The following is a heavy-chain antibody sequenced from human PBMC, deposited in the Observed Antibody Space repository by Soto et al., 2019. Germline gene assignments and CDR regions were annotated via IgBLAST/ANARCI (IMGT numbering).Heavy chain of an antibody. CDR3: VRSGTARLLRHSWFDT. CDR1: GFTFNTYD. CDR2: ITTSSAYI. J-gene: IGHJ5*02. Sequence: EVQLVESGGGLVKPGGSLRLSCAASGFTFNTYDMNWVRQAPGKGLEWVSSITTSSAYIYYADSLKGRITISRDNAKNSWFLQRHSLRAEAAAVYYCVRSGTARLLRHSWFDTWGQGTLVTVSS. D-gene: IGHD2-21*01. V-gene: IGHV3-21*01.